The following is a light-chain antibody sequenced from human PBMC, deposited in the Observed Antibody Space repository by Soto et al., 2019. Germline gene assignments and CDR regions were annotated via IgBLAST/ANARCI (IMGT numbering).Light chain of an antibody. J-gene: IGKJ5*01. Sequence: FHMTHSPSTLSASVLYRVTITFLASQSISSWLAWYQQKPGKAPKLLIYDASSLESGVPSRFSGSGSGTEFTLTISSLQPDDFATYYCQQLAGFPITFGQGTRLEIK. V-gene: IGKV1-5*01. CDR2: DAS. CDR1: QSISSW. CDR3: QQLAGFPIT.